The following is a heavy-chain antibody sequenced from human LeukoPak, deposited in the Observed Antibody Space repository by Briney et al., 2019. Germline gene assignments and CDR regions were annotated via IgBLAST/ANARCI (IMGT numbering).Heavy chain of an antibody. CDR2: ISISSSYR. V-gene: IGHV3-21*01. J-gene: IGHJ4*02. CDR1: GFTFSSYE. Sequence: GGSLRLSCAASGFTFSSYEMNWVRQAPGKGLEWISSISISSSYRYYADSVKGRFTISRDNAKNSLYLQMNSLRAEDTAVYYCARAGHSGGNSLDYWGQGTLVTVSS. D-gene: IGHD4-23*01. CDR3: ARAGHSGGNSLDY.